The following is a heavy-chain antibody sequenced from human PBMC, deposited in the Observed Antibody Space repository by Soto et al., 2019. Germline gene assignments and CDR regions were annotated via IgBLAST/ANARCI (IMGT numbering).Heavy chain of an antibody. CDR3: ARAAISPRPESHPGMDV. V-gene: IGHV1-18*04. J-gene: IGHJ6*02. D-gene: IGHD5-18*01. CDR2: ISAYNGNT. Sequence: ASGKVSCKASCYTFTSYGINWVRQAPGQGLEWMGWISAYNGNTDYAQKLQGRVTMTTNTSTSTAYMELSSLRSDDTAVYYCARAAISPRPESHPGMDVWGQGTTVPVSS. CDR1: CYTFTSYG.